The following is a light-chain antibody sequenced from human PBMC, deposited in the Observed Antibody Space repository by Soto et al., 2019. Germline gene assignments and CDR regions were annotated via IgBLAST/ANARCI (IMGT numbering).Light chain of an antibody. Sequence: DIQLTQSPSFLSASVGDRVTITCRASQGISSYLAWYQQKPGKAPKFLIYAASTLQSGVPSRFSGSGSGTEFTLTISSLHPEDFATYYWQQLDKYPITFGQGTRLDIK. CDR1: QGISSY. V-gene: IGKV1-9*01. J-gene: IGKJ5*01. CDR3: QQLDKYPIT. CDR2: AAS.